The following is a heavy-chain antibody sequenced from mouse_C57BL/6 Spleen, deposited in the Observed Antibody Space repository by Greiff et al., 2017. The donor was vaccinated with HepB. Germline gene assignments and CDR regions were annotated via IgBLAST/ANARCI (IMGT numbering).Heavy chain of an antibody. V-gene: IGHV1-64*01. J-gene: IGHJ3*01. CDR3: ARSLSGSTFAY. Sequence: QVQLKQSGAELVKPGASVKLSCKASGYTFTSYWMHWVKQRPGQGLEWIGMIHPNSGSTNYNEKFKSKATLTVDKSSSTAYMQLSSLTSEDSAVYYCARSLSGSTFAYWGQGTLVTVSA. CDR2: IHPNSGST. D-gene: IGHD1-1*01. CDR1: GYTFTSYW.